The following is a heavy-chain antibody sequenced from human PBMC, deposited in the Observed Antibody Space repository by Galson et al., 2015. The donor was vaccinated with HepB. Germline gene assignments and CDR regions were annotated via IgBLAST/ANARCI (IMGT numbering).Heavy chain of an antibody. CDR2: IDPSDSYT. J-gene: IGHJ3*02. CDR1: GYSFTSYW. CDR3: ARGDITMVRGTSPRDAFDI. V-gene: IGHV5-10-1*01. Sequence: QSGAEVKKPGESLRISCKGSGYSFTSYWISWVRQMPGKGLEWMGRIDPSDSYTNYSPSFQGHVTISADKSISTAYLQWSSLKASDTAMYYCARGDITMVRGTSPRDAFDIWGQGTMVTVSS. D-gene: IGHD3-10*01.